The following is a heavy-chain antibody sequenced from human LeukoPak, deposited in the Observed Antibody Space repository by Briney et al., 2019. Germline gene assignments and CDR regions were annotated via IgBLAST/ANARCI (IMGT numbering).Heavy chain of an antibody. CDR3: ARGPYYYDSSGYYYED. Sequence: GGSLRLSCAASGFTFSSYWMHWVRQAPGKGLVWVSRINSDGSSISYADSVKGRFTISRDNAKNTLYLQMNSLRAEDTAVYYCARGPYYYDSSGYYYEDWGQGTLVTVSS. V-gene: IGHV3-74*01. CDR1: GFTFSSYW. D-gene: IGHD3-22*01. CDR2: INSDGSSI. J-gene: IGHJ4*02.